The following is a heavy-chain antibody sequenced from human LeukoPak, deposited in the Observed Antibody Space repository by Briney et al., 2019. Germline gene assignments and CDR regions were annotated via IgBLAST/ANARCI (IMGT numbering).Heavy chain of an antibody. D-gene: IGHD3-10*01. J-gene: IGHJ3*02. Sequence: PSETLSLTCTVSGGSISNYYWSWVRQPPGKGLEWIGEINHSGSTNYNPSLKSRVTISVDTSKNQFSLKLSSVTAADTAVYYCARVIYYGSGTRALDAFDIWGQGTMVTVSS. V-gene: IGHV4-34*01. CDR1: GGSISNYY. CDR2: INHSGST. CDR3: ARVIYYGSGTRALDAFDI.